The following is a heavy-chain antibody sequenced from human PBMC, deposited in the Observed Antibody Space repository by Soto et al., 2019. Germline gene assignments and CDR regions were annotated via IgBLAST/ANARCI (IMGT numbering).Heavy chain of an antibody. D-gene: IGHD3-3*01. Sequence: VQLLESGGGLVQPGGSLRLSCAASGFTFSDYYMSWIRQAPGKGLEWVSYISSSSSYTNYADSVKGRFTISRDNAKNSLYLQMNSLRAEDTAVYYCARTDYDFWSGYYHTWGQGTLVTVSS. J-gene: IGHJ4*02. CDR3: ARTDYDFWSGYYHT. CDR1: GFTFSDYY. CDR2: ISSSSSYT. V-gene: IGHV3-11*03.